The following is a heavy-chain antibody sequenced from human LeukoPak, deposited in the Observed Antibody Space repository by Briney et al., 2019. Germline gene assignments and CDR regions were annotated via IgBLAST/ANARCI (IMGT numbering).Heavy chain of an antibody. D-gene: IGHD6-19*01. CDR1: GGSISSSSYY. V-gene: IGHV4-39*07. J-gene: IGHJ4*02. Sequence: SETLSLTCTVSGGSISSSSYYWGWIRQPPGKGLEWIGSIYYSGSTYYNPSLKSRVTISVDKSKNQFSLKLSSVTAADTAVYYCARIAVAGTDLDYWGQGTLVTVSS. CDR2: IYYSGST. CDR3: ARIAVAGTDLDY.